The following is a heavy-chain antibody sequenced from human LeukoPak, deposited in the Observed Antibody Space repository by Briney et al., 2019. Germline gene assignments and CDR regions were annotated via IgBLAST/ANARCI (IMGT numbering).Heavy chain of an antibody. V-gene: IGHV5-51*01. Sequence: GESLKISCKGSGYSFTSYWIGWVRQMPGKGLEWMGIIHPGDSDTRYSPSFQGQVTISADKSISTAYLQWSSLKAPDTAMYYCAIPTYYYDSSGYYLGYWGQGTLVTVSS. CDR2: IHPGDSDT. J-gene: IGHJ4*02. D-gene: IGHD3-22*01. CDR1: GYSFTSYW. CDR3: AIPTYYYDSSGYYLGY.